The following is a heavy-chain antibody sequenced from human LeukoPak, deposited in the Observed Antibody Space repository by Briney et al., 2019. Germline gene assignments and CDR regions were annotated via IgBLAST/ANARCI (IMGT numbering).Heavy chain of an antibody. V-gene: IGHV3-11*01. Sequence: PGGSLRLSCEVSGFTFSDYYMSWIRQAPGKGLEWVSYISNSGSSIYYADSVKGRFTISRDNAKNSLYLQMNSLRVEDTAVYYCARDPVVVTAIGPYFYGMDVWGKGTTVTVSS. CDR1: GFTFSDYY. CDR3: ARDPVVVTAIGPYFYGMDV. D-gene: IGHD2-21*02. CDR2: ISNSGSSI. J-gene: IGHJ6*04.